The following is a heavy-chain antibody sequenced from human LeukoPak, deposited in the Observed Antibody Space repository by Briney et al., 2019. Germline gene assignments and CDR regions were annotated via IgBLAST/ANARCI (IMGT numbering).Heavy chain of an antibody. Sequence: GASVKVSCKASGYTFTSYDINWARQATGQGLEWMGWMNPNSGNTGYAQKFRGRVTMTRNTSISTAYMELSSLRSEDTAVYYCARHLWFGELIGDPWGQGTLVTVSS. V-gene: IGHV1-8*01. CDR1: GYTFTSYD. D-gene: IGHD3-10*01. J-gene: IGHJ5*02. CDR3: ARHLWFGELIGDP. CDR2: MNPNSGNT.